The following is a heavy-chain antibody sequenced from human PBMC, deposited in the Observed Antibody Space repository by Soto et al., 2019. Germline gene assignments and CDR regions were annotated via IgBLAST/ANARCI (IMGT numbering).Heavy chain of an antibody. J-gene: IGHJ4*02. Sequence: QVQLVQSGAEVKKPGSSVKVSCKASGGIFTRYDIRWVRQAPGQGLEWMGAIIPIFDTANYAQKFQGRLTITADATTSSDYMELSSLSSEDTAIYYCAINEGRDVSNFDYWGQGTLVTVSS. D-gene: IGHD2-15*01. CDR2: IIPIFDTA. CDR1: GGIFTRYD. V-gene: IGHV1-69*01. CDR3: AINEGRDVSNFDY.